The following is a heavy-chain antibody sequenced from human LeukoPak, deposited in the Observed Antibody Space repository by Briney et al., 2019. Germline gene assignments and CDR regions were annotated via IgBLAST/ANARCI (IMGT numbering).Heavy chain of an antibody. D-gene: IGHD2-2*02. Sequence: NPSETLSLTCTVSGGSISSHYWSWIRQPPGKGLEWIGYIYYSGSTNYNPSLKSRVTISVDTSKNQFSLKLSSVTAADTAVYYCARMGCSSASCNTLDYWGQGTLVTVSS. CDR3: ARMGCSSASCNTLDY. CDR1: GGSISSHY. J-gene: IGHJ4*02. CDR2: IYYSGST. V-gene: IGHV4-59*11.